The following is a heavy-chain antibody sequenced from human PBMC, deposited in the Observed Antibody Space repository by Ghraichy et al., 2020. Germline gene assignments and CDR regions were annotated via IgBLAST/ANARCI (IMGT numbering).Heavy chain of an antibody. J-gene: IGHJ5*02. Sequence: SETLSLTCTVSGGSISSYYWSWIRQPPGKGLEWIGYIYTSGSTNYNPSLKSRVTISVDTSKNQFSLKLSSVTAADTAVYYCARHYHSSKGWFDPWGQGTLVTVSS. CDR3: ARHYHSSKGWFDP. CDR2: IYTSGST. D-gene: IGHD6-13*01. V-gene: IGHV4-4*09. CDR1: GGSISSYY.